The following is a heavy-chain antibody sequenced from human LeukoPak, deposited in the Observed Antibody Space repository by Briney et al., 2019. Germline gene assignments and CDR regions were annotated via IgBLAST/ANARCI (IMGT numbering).Heavy chain of an antibody. V-gene: IGHV3-21*01. CDR3: ARAHSSDGDYAGY. D-gene: IGHD4-17*01. J-gene: IGHJ4*02. Sequence: GGSLRLSCAASGFTFSSYSMNWVRQAPGEGLEWVSSISSSSSYIYYADSVKGRFTISRDNAKNSLYLQMNSLRAEDTAVYYCARAHSSDGDYAGYWGQGTLVTVSS. CDR1: GFTFSSYS. CDR2: ISSSSSYI.